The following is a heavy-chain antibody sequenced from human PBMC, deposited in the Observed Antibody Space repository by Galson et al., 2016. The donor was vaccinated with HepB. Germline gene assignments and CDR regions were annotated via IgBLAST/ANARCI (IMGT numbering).Heavy chain of an antibody. Sequence: SLRLSCAASDFTFSSYAMNWVRQAPGKGLEWVSAISGTGYNIQYADSVKGRFTISRDNSKNTLYLQMNSLRAEDTAVYYCAKCLWVRGVYPFDPWGQGTLVTVSS. D-gene: IGHD3-10*01. CDR1: DFTFSSYA. CDR3: AKCLWVRGVYPFDP. CDR2: ISGTGYNI. J-gene: IGHJ5*02. V-gene: IGHV3-23*01.